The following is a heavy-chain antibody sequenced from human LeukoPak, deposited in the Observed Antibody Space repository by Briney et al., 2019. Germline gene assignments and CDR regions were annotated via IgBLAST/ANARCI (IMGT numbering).Heavy chain of an antibody. J-gene: IGHJ4*02. CDR3: ARVCCSGGSCHFDY. V-gene: IGHV4-4*07. Sequence: SETLSLTCTVSGGSISSYYWSWIRQPAGKGLEWIGRIYTSGSTNYNPSLKSRVTMSVDTSKNQFSLKLSSVTAADTAVYYCARVCCSGGSCHFDYWGQGTLVTVSS. CDR2: IYTSGST. D-gene: IGHD2-15*01. CDR1: GGSISSYY.